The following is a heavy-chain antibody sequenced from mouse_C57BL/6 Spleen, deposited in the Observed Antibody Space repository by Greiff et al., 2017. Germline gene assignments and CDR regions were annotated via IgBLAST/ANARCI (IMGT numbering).Heavy chain of an antibody. D-gene: IGHD1-1*01. Sequence: VQLQQSGPGLVKPSQSLSLTCSVTGYSITSGYYWNWIRQFPGNKLEWMGYISYDGSNNYNPSLKNRISITRDTSKNQFFLKLNSVTTEDTATYYCASIYDYGSSYDYYAMDYWGQGTSVTVSS. CDR3: ASIYDYGSSYDYYAMDY. J-gene: IGHJ4*01. CDR1: GYSITSGYY. CDR2: ISYDGSN. V-gene: IGHV3-6*01.